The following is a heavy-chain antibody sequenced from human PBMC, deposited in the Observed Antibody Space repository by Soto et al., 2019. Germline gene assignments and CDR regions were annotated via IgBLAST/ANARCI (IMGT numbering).Heavy chain of an antibody. V-gene: IGHV3-30*18. CDR1: GFTFSSYG. Sequence: PGGSLRLSCAASGFTFSSYGMHWVRQAPGKGLEWVAVISYDGSNKYYADSVKGRFTISRDNSKNTLYLQMNSLRAEDTAVYYCAKDLPSGSRYSYGQLDYWGQGTLVTVSS. CDR3: AKDLPSGSRYSYGQLDY. CDR2: ISYDGSNK. D-gene: IGHD5-18*01. J-gene: IGHJ4*02.